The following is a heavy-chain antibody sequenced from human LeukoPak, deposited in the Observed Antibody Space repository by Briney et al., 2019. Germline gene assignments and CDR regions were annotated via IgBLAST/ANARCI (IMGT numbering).Heavy chain of an antibody. CDR3: TTDEFYGDYPYNWFDP. D-gene: IGHD4-17*01. J-gene: IGHJ5*02. CDR1: GFTFSNAW. Sequence: PGGSLRLSCAASGFTFSNAWMSWVRQAPGKGLEWVGRIKSKTDGGTTDYAAPVKGRFTISRDDSKNTLYLQMNSLKTEDTAVYYCTTDEFYGDYPYNWFDPWGQGTLVTVSS. CDR2: IKSKTDGGTT. V-gene: IGHV3-15*01.